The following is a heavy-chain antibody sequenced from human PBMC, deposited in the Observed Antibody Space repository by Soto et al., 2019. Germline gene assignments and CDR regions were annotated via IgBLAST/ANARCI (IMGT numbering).Heavy chain of an antibody. D-gene: IGHD3-22*01. CDR1: GFTFSSYG. V-gene: IGHV3-30*18. CDR3: AKDDSSGYYYSPDY. J-gene: IGHJ4*02. Sequence: QVQLVESGGGVVQPGRSLRLSCASSGFTFSSYGMHWVRQAPGKGLEWVAVISYDGSNKYYADSVKGRFTISRDNSKNTLYLQTNSLRAEDTAVYYCAKDDSSGYYYSPDYWGQGTLVTVSS. CDR2: ISYDGSNK.